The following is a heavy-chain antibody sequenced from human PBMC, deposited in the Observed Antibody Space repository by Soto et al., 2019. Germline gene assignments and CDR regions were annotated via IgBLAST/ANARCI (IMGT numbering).Heavy chain of an antibody. CDR3: AKALYGGFTY. J-gene: IGHJ4*02. Sequence: EVRLLESGGGLVQPGGSLRLSCAASGFTFSVYAMSWVRQAPGKGLEWVSGISGSGDSTHYADSVKGRFTVSRDNSKSMPYLQTNSLAAEDTAISYCAKALYGGFTYWGQGTLVTVSS. CDR1: GFTFSVYA. V-gene: IGHV3-23*01. CDR2: ISGSGDST. D-gene: IGHD3-10*01.